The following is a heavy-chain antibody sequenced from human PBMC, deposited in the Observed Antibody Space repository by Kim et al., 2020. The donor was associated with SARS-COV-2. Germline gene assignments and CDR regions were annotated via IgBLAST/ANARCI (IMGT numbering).Heavy chain of an antibody. D-gene: IGHD1-26*01. Sequence: GGSLRLSCAASGFTFSSYAMSWVRQAPGKGLEWVSAISGSGGSTYYADSVKGRFTISRDNSKNTLYLQMNSLRAEDTAVYYCAKDARWGSYGAGYFDYWGQGTLVTVSS. CDR1: GFTFSSYA. CDR2: ISGSGGST. CDR3: AKDARWGSYGAGYFDY. J-gene: IGHJ4*02. V-gene: IGHV3-23*01.